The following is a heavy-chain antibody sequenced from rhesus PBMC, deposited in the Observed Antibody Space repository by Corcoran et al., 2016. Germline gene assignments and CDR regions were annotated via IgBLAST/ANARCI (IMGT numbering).Heavy chain of an antibody. D-gene: IGHD7-45*01. CDR2: IDPSDADT. Sequence: EVQLVQSGAEVKRPGESLKISCKTSGYSFTSYWISWVRQMPGKGLEWMGAIDPSDADTRDSPDFQSQVTNSADKSISTTDRQWSSLKASDSATYYWAKASGDLRYFDLWGPGTPITISS. CDR1: GYSFTSYW. J-gene: IGHJ2*01. CDR3: AKASGDLRYFDL. V-gene: IGHV5-2*01.